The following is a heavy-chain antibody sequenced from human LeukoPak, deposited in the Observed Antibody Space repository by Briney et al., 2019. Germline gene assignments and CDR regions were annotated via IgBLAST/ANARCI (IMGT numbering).Heavy chain of an antibody. CDR1: GGSISSYY. CDR3: ARESAVSFDY. V-gene: IGHV4-59*01. J-gene: IGHJ4*02. Sequence: SETLSLTCSVSGGSISSYYWSWIRQPPGKGLEWIGYIYFTGSTNYNPTLKTRVTISVDTSENQFSLNLRSVTAADTAVYYCARESAVSFDYWGQGALVTVSS. CDR2: IYFTGST.